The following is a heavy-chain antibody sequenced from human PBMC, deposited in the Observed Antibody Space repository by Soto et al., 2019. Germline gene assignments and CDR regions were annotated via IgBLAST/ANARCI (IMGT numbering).Heavy chain of an antibody. Sequence: PGGSLRLSCAASGFTFSSYSMNWVRQAPGEGLEWVSSISSSSSYIYYAGSVKGRFTISRDNAKNSLYLQMNSLRAEDTAVYYCAREVVAATAFDYWGQGTLVTVSS. CDR3: AREVVAATAFDY. J-gene: IGHJ4*02. D-gene: IGHD2-15*01. CDR2: ISSSSSYI. V-gene: IGHV3-21*01. CDR1: GFTFSSYS.